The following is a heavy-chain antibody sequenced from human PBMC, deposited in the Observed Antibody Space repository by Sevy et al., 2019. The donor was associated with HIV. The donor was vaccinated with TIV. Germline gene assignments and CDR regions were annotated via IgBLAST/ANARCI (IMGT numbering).Heavy chain of an antibody. D-gene: IGHD5-12*01. CDR3: ARRVLRGYSGYDEYYYDYGMDV. V-gene: IGHV1-69*13. CDR1: GGTFSSYA. CDR2: IIPIFGTA. J-gene: IGHJ6*02. Sequence: ASVKVSCKASGGTFSSYAISWVRQAPGQGLEWMGGIIPIFGTANYAQKFQGRVTITADESTSTAYMELSSLRSEDTAVYYCARRVLRGYSGYDEYYYDYGMDVWGQGTTVTVSS.